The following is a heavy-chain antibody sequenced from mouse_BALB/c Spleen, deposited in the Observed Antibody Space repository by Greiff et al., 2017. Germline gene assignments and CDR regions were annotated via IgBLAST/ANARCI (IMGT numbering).Heavy chain of an antibody. J-gene: IGHJ3*01. V-gene: IGHV14-3*02. Sequence: EVKLMESGAELVKPGASVKLSCTASGFNIKDTYMHWVKQRPEQGLEWIGRIDPANGNTKYDPKFQGKATLTADTSSNTAYLQLSSLTSEDTAVYYCAPYYPWFAYWGQGTLVTVSA. CDR2: IDPANGNT. CDR3: APYYPWFAY. D-gene: IGHD1-1*02. CDR1: GFNIKDTY.